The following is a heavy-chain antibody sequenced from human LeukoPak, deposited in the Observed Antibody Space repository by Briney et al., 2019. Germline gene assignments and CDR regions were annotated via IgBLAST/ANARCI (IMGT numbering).Heavy chain of an antibody. V-gene: IGHV5-51*01. J-gene: IGHJ4*02. CDR1: GYSFDNYW. CDR2: IYPGDSDT. CDR3: VRHQTYYDILTGYYYDY. D-gene: IGHD3-9*01. Sequence: GESLKISCTGSGYSFDNYWIAWVRQMPGEGLEWMGIIYPGDSDTRYSPSFQGQVTISADKSVRAAYLQWSSLKASDTAMYYCVRHQTYYDILTGYYYDYWGQGTLVTVSS.